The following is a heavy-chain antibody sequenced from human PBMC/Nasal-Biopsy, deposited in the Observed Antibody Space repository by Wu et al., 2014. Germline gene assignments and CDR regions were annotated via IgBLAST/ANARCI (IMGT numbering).Heavy chain of an antibody. J-gene: IGHJ6*03. CDR3: AREDKVVETAMVYYYYYYMDV. V-gene: IGHV3-48*03. CDR1: GFTLSNYE. Sequence: GSGFTLSNYEMNWVRQAPGKGLEWVSYISSSDSATYYADSVKGRFTISRDNAKNSLLLQMNSLRAEDTATYYCAREDKVVETAMVYYYYYYMDVWGKGTTVTVSS. CDR2: ISSSDSAT. D-gene: IGHD5-18*01.